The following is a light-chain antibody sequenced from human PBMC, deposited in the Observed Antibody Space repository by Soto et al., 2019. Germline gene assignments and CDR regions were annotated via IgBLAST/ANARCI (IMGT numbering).Light chain of an antibody. Sequence: DIQMTQSPSTLSGAVGDSVTITCRASHTISSWLAWYQQKPGKAPKLLIYKASTLKSGVPSRFSGSGSGTECTLTLSSLQPDDFSTYYCQHYNSYSEACGQGTKVELK. J-gene: IGKJ1*01. CDR1: HTISSW. V-gene: IGKV1-5*03. CDR2: KAS. CDR3: QHYNSYSEA.